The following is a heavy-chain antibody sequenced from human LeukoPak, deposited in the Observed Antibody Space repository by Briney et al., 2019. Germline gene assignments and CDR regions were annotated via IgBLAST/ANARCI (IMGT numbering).Heavy chain of an antibody. CDR1: GFTFSSFW. V-gene: IGHV3-33*08. J-gene: IGHJ5*02. CDR3: ASWLTANNYFDP. Sequence: QPGGSLRLSCAASGFTFSSFWMNWVRQAPGKGLEWVAVIWYDGSKKYYADSVKGRFTISRDNSKNTLYLQMNSLRAEDTAVYYCASWLTANNYFDPWGQGTLVTVSS. D-gene: IGHD2-21*02. CDR2: IWYDGSKK.